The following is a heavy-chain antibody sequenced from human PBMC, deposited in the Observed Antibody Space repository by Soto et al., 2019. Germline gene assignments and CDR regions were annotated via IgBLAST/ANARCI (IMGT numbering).Heavy chain of an antibody. CDR1: GFTFSSYA. D-gene: IGHD1-1*01. CDR2: ISGSGGST. J-gene: IGHJ4*02. V-gene: IGHV3-23*01. CDR3: GRGTLALDY. Sequence: PGGSLRLSCAGSGFTFSSYAFSWVRQAPGKGLEWVSAISGSGGSTYYADSVKGRFTISRDNSKNTLYLQMNSLRAGDMAVYYCGRGTLALDYWGQGTLVTV.